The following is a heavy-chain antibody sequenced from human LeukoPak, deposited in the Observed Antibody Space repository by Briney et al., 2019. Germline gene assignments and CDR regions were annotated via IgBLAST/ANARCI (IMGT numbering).Heavy chain of an antibody. Sequence: PGRSLRLSCAASGFTFSSYGMHWVRQAPGKGLEWVAVIWYDGSNKYYADSVKGRFTISRDNSKNTLYQQMNSLRAEDTAVYYCAKDAISDYGDYVFDYWGQGTLVTVSS. D-gene: IGHD4-17*01. CDR1: GFTFSSYG. CDR3: AKDAISDYGDYVFDY. CDR2: IWYDGSNK. V-gene: IGHV3-33*06. J-gene: IGHJ4*02.